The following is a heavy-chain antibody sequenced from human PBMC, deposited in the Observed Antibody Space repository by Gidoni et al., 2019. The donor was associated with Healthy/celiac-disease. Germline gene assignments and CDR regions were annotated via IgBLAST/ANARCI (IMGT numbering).Heavy chain of an antibody. J-gene: IGHJ2*01. CDR2: IWYDGSNK. CDR3: ARDDSSSWYWYFDL. Sequence: QVQLVESGGCVVQPGMSLRLSCASSGFPFSSYGRHWLRQSPGKGLEWVAVIWYDGSNKYYADSVKGRFTISRDNSKNTLYLKMNSLRAEDTAGDYCARDDSSSWYWYFDLWGRGTLVTVSS. D-gene: IGHD6-13*01. V-gene: IGHV3-33*01. CDR1: GFPFSSYG.